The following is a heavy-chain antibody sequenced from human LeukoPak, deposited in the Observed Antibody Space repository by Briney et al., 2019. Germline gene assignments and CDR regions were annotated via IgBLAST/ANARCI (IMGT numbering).Heavy chain of an antibody. D-gene: IGHD1-14*01. J-gene: IGHJ4*02. CDR2: INTDGSST. Sequence: GGSLRLSCAASRFTLSSYWMHWVRQAPGKGLVWVSRINTDGSSTNYADSVKGRFTISRDNAMNTLYLQMSNLRAEDTAVYYCASRTGVYWGQGTLVSVSS. CDR1: RFTLSSYW. CDR3: ASRTGVY. V-gene: IGHV3-74*01.